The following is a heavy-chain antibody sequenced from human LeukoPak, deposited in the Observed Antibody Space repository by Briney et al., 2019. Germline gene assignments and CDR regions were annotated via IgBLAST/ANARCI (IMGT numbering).Heavy chain of an antibody. CDR1: GGSISSSSYY. J-gene: IGHJ4*02. CDR3: ARHYYDSSGYYRPY. V-gene: IGHV4-39*01. CDR2: IYYSGST. D-gene: IGHD3-22*01. Sequence: PSGTLSLTCTVSGGSISSSSYYCGWIRQPPGKGLEWIGSIYYSGSTYYNPSLKSRVTISVDTSKNQFSLKLSSVTAADTAVYYCARHYYDSSGYYRPYWGQGTRVTVSS.